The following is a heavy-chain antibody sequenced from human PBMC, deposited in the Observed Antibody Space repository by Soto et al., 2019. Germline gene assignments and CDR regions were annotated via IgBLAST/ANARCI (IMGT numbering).Heavy chain of an antibody. CDR1: GGSISSSSYY. CDR2: IYYSGST. Sequence: SETLSLTCTVSGGSISSSSYYWGWIRQPPGKGLEWIGSIYYSGSTYYNPSLKSRVTISVDTSKNQFSLKLSSVTAADTAVYYCARTFWSGYYIDYWGQGTLVTVSS. V-gene: IGHV4-39*01. J-gene: IGHJ4*02. D-gene: IGHD3-3*01. CDR3: ARTFWSGYYIDY.